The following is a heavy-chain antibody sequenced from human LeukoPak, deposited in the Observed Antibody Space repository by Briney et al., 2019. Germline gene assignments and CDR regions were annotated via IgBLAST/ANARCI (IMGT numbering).Heavy chain of an antibody. V-gene: IGHV4-39*01. J-gene: IGHJ4*02. CDR1: GGSISSSSYY. D-gene: IGHD6-13*01. CDR2: ICYSGST. Sequence: PSETLSLTCTVSGGSISSSSYYWGWIRQPPGKGLEWIGSICYSGSTYYNPSLKSRVTISVDTSKNQFSLKLSSVTAADTAVYYCASGIAEDYFDYWGQGTLVTVSS. CDR3: ASGIAEDYFDY.